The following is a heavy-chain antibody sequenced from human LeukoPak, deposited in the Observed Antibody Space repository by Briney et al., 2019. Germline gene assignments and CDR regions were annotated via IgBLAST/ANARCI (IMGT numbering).Heavy chain of an antibody. CDR2: INHSGST. Sequence: SETLTPTGAVYGGSFRGYYWSWIRQPPGKGLEWIGEINHSGSTNYNPSLKSRVTISVDTYKNQFSLKLSSVTAADTAGYYCSRDNGAWSPFGYWGQGTLVTVLS. CDR1: GGSFRGYY. J-gene: IGHJ4*02. CDR3: SRDNGAWSPFGY. V-gene: IGHV4-34*01. D-gene: IGHD2-8*01.